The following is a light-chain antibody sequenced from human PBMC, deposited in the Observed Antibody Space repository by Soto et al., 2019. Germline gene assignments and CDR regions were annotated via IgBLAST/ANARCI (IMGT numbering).Light chain of an antibody. Sequence: EIVLTQSPGTLSLSPGERATLSCRTSQSVSSSYLAWYQQKPGQAPRLLIYGASSRATGIPDRFSGSGSGTAFTLTIRRLEPEDFAVYYCQQQSRAPRALTFGGGTKVDIK. CDR1: QSVSSSY. CDR3: QQQSRAPRALT. CDR2: GAS. V-gene: IGKV3-20*01. J-gene: IGKJ4*01.